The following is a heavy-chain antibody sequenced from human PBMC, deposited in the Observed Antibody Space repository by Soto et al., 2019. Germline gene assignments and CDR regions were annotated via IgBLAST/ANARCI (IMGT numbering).Heavy chain of an antibody. CDR3: AKDTKVPVFWGSNYFDY. CDR2: ISGSGGST. V-gene: IGHV3-23*01. D-gene: IGHD7-27*01. Sequence: GGSLRLSCAASGFTFSSYAMSWVRQAPGKGLEWVSAISGSGGSTYYADSVKGRFTISRDNSKNTLYLQMNSLRAEDTAVYYCAKDTKVPVFWGSNYFDYWGQGTLVTVSS. CDR1: GFTFSSYA. J-gene: IGHJ4*02.